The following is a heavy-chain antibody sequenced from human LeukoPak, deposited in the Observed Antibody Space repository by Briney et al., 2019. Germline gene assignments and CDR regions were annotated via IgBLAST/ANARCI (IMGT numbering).Heavy chain of an antibody. CDR1: GFTFSSYE. V-gene: IGHV3-48*03. CDR3: ARYYYDSSGYYYFDY. D-gene: IGHD3-22*01. Sequence: LSGGSLRLSCAASGFTFSSYEMNWVRQAPGKGLEWVSYISSSGSTIYYADSVKGRFTISRDNAKNSLYLQMNSLRAEDTAVYYCARYYYDSSGYYYFDYWGQGTLVTVSS. CDR2: ISSSGSTI. J-gene: IGHJ4*02.